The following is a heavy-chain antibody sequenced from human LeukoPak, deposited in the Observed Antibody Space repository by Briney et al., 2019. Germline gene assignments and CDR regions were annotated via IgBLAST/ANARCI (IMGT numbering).Heavy chain of an antibody. J-gene: IGHJ6*02. D-gene: IGHD4-17*01. CDR1: GFTVSSSY. V-gene: IGHV3-66*01. CDR2: ICSGGST. Sequence: GGSLRLSCAASGFTVSSSYMSWVRQAPGKGLEWVSVICSGGSTYYADSAKGRFTISRDNSKNTLYLQMNSLRAEDTAVYYCAGTDYGDYSTGYYGVDVWGQGTTVTVSS. CDR3: AGTDYGDYSTGYYGVDV.